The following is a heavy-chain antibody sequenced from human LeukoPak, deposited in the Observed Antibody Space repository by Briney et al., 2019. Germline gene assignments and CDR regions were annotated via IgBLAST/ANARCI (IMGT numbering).Heavy chain of an antibody. CDR2: IYYSGST. CDR3: ARGQRWPPIWFDP. Sequence: TSQTLSLTCTVSGGSIYSGDYYWSWIRQPPGNGLEWIGYIYYSGSTYYNPSLKSRVTISVDTSKNQFSLKLSSVTAADTAVYYCARGQRWPPIWFDPWGQGTLVTVSS. J-gene: IGHJ5*02. D-gene: IGHD5-24*01. V-gene: IGHV4-30-4*01. CDR1: GGSIYSGDYY.